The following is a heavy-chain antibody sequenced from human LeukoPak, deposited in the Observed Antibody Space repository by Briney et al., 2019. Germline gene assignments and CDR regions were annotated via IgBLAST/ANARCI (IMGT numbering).Heavy chain of an antibody. CDR3: ASRLYCSNTRCRNFPFAY. Sequence: SVKVSCKASGGTFTSYATNWVRQAPGQGLEWMGGIIPMFGTANYAQKLQDRVTITADESTSTAYMELSSLRSEDTAIYYCASRLYCSNTRCRNFPFAYWGQGTLVTVSS. J-gene: IGHJ4*02. V-gene: IGHV1-69*01. CDR2: IIPMFGTA. CDR1: GGTFTSYA. D-gene: IGHD2-2*01.